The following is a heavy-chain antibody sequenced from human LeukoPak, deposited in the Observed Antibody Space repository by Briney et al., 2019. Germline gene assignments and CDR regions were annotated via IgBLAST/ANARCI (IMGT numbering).Heavy chain of an antibody. CDR2: INPSGGST. CDR3: ARDLTAMAYFDY. Sequence: AASVNVSCKASGYTFTSYYMHRVRQAPGQGLEWMGIINPSGGSTSYAQKFQGRVTMTRDTSTSTVYMELSSLRSEDTAVYYCARDLTAMAYFDYWGQGTLVTVSS. D-gene: IGHD5-18*01. CDR1: GYTFTSYY. J-gene: IGHJ4*02. V-gene: IGHV1-46*01.